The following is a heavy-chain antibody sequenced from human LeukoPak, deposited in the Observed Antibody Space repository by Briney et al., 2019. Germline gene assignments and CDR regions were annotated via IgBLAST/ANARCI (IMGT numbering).Heavy chain of an antibody. Sequence: GGSLRLSCAASGFTFNSYGMHWVRQAPGQGLEWVAIIYYDGSNKYYADSVKGRFTISRDNSKQTLYLQVNSLRADDTALYYCAKSAYYEFWSGYYMDVWGKGTAVTVSS. J-gene: IGHJ6*03. CDR1: GFTFNSYG. D-gene: IGHD3-3*01. V-gene: IGHV3-33*06. CDR2: IYYDGSNK. CDR3: AKSAYYEFWSGYYMDV.